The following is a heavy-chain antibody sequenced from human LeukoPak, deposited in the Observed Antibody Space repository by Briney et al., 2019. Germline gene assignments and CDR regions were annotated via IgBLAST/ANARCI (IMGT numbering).Heavy chain of an antibody. CDR3: ARLGDSAMVRYFDY. CDR2: IYYSGST. V-gene: IGHV4-59*08. CDR1: GGSISSYY. Sequence: SETLSLTCTVSGGSISSYYWSWIRQPPGKGLEWIGYIYYSGSTNYNPSLKSRVTISVDTSKNQFSLRLTSVTAADTAVYYCARLGDSAMVRYFDYWGQGTLVTVSS. D-gene: IGHD5-18*01. J-gene: IGHJ4*02.